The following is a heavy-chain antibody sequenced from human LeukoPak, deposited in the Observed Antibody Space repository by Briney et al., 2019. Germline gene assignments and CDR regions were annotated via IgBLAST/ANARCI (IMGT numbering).Heavy chain of an antibody. J-gene: IGHJ3*02. Sequence: SETLSLTCAVYGGSFSTYYWSWIRQPPGKGLEWIGYIYYSGSTKYNPSLKSRVTISVDTSKNQFSLKLSSVTAADTAVYYCARDRVGIAVAGLDALDIWGQGTMVTVSS. D-gene: IGHD6-19*01. CDR2: IYYSGST. CDR3: ARDRVGIAVAGLDALDI. V-gene: IGHV4-59*12. CDR1: GGSFSTYY.